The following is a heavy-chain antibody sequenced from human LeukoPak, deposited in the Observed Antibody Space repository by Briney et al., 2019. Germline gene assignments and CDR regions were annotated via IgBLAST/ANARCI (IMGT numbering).Heavy chain of an antibody. CDR3: AKDGPTVTIFGHFDY. CDR2: ISYDGSNI. CDR1: GFSFSSHA. V-gene: IGHV3-30*18. D-gene: IGHD4-17*01. J-gene: IGHJ4*01. Sequence: PGGSLRLSCEGSGFSFSSHAMHWVRQAPGKGLEWVAVISYDGSNIYYADSVKGRFTISRDNSKNTLYLQMNSLSAEDTAVYYCAKDGPTVTIFGHFDYWGHGTLVTVSS.